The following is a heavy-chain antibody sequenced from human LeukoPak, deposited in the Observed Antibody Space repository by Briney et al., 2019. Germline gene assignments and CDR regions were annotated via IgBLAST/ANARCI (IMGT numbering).Heavy chain of an antibody. CDR1: GFTPSSIA. CDR3: AKDHYYGSGIMNDY. V-gene: IGHV3-23*01. CDR2: IDGSGGSP. D-gene: IGHD3-10*01. Sequence: GRPLRLSCAPSGFTPSSIAISWVRHAPGKGREWVSAIDGSGGSPYYADSVKGRFTISRDNSKNTLYLQMNSLRAKDTAVYYCAKDHYYGSGIMNDYWGQGTLVTVSS. J-gene: IGHJ4*02.